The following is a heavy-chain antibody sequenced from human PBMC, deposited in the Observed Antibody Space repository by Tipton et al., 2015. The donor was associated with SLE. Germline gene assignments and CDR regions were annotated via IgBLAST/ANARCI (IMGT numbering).Heavy chain of an antibody. J-gene: IGHJ4*02. CDR1: GGSISSGDYY. D-gene: IGHD3-22*01. CDR2: IYTSGST. V-gene: IGHV4-61*09. Sequence: TLSLTCTVSGGSISSGDYYWNWIRQPAGKGLEWIGHIYTSGSTNYNPSLKSRVTISVDTSKNQFSLKLGSVTAADTAVYYCARDGLDYYESSGSFDYWGQGTLVTVSS. CDR3: ARDGLDYYESSGSFDY.